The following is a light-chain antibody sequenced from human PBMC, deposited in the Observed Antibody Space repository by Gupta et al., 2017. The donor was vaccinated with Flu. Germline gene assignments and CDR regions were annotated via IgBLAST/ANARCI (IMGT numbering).Light chain of an antibody. CDR2: EVT. CDR3: SSYTNSNTRV. J-gene: IGLJ3*02. V-gene: IGLV2-14*01. Sequence: SITISCTGTSSDVGGYDSVSWYQQHPGKVPKLMIYEVTNRPSGVSNRFSGSKSGNTASLTISGLQAEDEADYYCSSYTNSNTRVFGGGTKLTTL. CDR1: SSDVGGYDS.